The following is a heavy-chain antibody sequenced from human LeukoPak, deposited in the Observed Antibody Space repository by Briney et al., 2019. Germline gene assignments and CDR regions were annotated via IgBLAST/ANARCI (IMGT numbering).Heavy chain of an antibody. Sequence: ASVKVSCKASGYTFTSYGISWVRQAPGQGLEWMGWISAYNGNTNYAQKLQGRVTMTTDTSTSTAYMELRSLRSDDTAVYYCARVEETYYYDGSGYEMDYWGQGTLVTVSS. J-gene: IGHJ4*02. CDR1: GYTFTSYG. CDR2: ISAYNGNT. CDR3: ARVEETYYYDGSGYEMDY. D-gene: IGHD3-22*01. V-gene: IGHV1-18*01.